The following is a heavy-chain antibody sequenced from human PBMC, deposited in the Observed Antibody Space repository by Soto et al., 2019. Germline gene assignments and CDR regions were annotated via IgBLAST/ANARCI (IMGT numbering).Heavy chain of an antibody. CDR1: GGSISSYY. D-gene: IGHD3-9*01. V-gene: IGHV4-59*01. CDR2: IYYSGST. Sequence: QVQLQESGPGLVKPSETLSLTCTVSGGSISSYYWSWIRQPPGKGLEWIEYIYYSGSTNYNPSLKSRDTISVNKCKNHCALEMCSVTATYTAVYFCARSDYILPGLYLYCVQVTLFNVSS. CDR3: ARSDYILPGLYLY. J-gene: IGHJ4*02.